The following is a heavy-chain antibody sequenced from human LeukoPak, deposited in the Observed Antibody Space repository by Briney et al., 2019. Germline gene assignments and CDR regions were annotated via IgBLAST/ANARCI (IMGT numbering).Heavy chain of an antibody. J-gene: IGHJ4*02. V-gene: IGHV3-48*01. Sequence: GGSLRLSCEASGFTFNIFSMNWVRQAPGRGLEWLSYIGGNTGIIWYADSVKGRFTISRDNAKNSLYLQMNSLGVEDTAVYFCVRDHLFAFDYWGQGTLVTVSS. CDR1: GFTFNIFS. CDR2: IGGNTGII. CDR3: VRDHLFAFDY.